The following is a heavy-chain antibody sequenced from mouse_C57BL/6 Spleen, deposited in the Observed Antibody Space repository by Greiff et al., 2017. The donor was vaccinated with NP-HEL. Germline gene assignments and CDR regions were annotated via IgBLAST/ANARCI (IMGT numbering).Heavy chain of an antibody. J-gene: IGHJ2*01. D-gene: IGHD2-4*01. V-gene: IGHV5-6*01. CDR2: ISSGGSYT. Sequence: EVKVVESGGDLVKPGGSLKLSCAASGFTFSSYGMSWVRQTPDKRLEWVATISSGGSYTYYPDSVKGRFTISRDNAKNTLYLQMSSLKSEDTAMYYCARQGIYYDYDGGYYFDYWGQGTTLTVSS. CDR3: ARQGIYYDYDGGYYFDY. CDR1: GFTFSSYG.